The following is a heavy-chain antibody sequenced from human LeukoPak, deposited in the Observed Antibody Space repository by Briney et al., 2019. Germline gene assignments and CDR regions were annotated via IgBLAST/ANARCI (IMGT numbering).Heavy chain of an antibody. CDR1: GFTFSTYW. CDR2: IKEDGSDK. D-gene: IGHD2-8*01. J-gene: IGHJ4*02. V-gene: IGHV3-7*01. CDR3: ARDHAMAVNGLIDY. Sequence: GGSLRLSCAASGFTFSTYWLTWVRQAPGEGLEWLANIKEDGSDKYYVDSVKGRFTISRDNAKNSLYLQVNSLRAEDTAVYYCARDHAMAVNGLIDYWGQGTMVTVSS.